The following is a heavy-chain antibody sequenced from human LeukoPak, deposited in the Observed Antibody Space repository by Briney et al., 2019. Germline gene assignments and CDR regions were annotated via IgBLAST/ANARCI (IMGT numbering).Heavy chain of an antibody. CDR2: IYYSGST. CDR3: AREGLVRGVMTFDY. D-gene: IGHD3-10*01. Sequence: SETLSLTCTVSGGSISSYYWSWIRQPPGKGLEWIGYIYYSGSTNYNPSLKSRVSISVDTSKNQVSLKLSSVTAADTAVYYCAREGLVRGVMTFDYWGQGTRVTVSS. CDR1: GGSISSYY. J-gene: IGHJ4*02. V-gene: IGHV4-59*01.